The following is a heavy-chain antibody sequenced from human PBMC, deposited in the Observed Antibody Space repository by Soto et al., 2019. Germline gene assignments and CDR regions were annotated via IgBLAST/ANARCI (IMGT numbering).Heavy chain of an antibody. Sequence: SETLSLTCTVSGGSVSSGSYYWSWIRQPPGKGLEWIGYIYYSGSTSYNPSLKSRVTISVDTSKNQFSLKLSSVTAADTAVYYCAGVSPGYDFWSGYYPPYYFDYWGQGTLVTVSS. J-gene: IGHJ4*02. V-gene: IGHV4-61*01. CDR1: GGSVSSGSYY. D-gene: IGHD3-3*01. CDR3: AGVSPGYDFWSGYYPPYYFDY. CDR2: IYYSGST.